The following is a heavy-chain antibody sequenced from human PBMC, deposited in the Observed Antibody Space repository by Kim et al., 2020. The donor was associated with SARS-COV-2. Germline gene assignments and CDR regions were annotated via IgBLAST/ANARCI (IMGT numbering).Heavy chain of an antibody. D-gene: IGHD6-13*01. Sequence: AVSVKSRITINPDTSKNQFSLQLNSVTPEDTAVYYCARDQPAAGKSGFDYWGQGTLVTVSS. CDR3: ARDQPAAGKSGFDY. V-gene: IGHV6-1*01. J-gene: IGHJ4*02.